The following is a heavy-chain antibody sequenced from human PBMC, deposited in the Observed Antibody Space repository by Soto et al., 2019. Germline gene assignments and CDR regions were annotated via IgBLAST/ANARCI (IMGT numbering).Heavy chain of an antibody. CDR2: INPIVSMS. V-gene: IGHV1-69*02. J-gene: IGHJ4*02. Sequence: SVKVSCKASGDTFSFYTINWVRQAPGLGLEWVGRINPIVSMSNYAQKFQGRVSMTADKSTSTAYMELRSLRSDDTAMYFCAASYGSGYLAFDYWGQGALVTVSS. CDR3: AASYGSGYLAFDY. CDR1: GDTFSFYT. D-gene: IGHD3-10*01.